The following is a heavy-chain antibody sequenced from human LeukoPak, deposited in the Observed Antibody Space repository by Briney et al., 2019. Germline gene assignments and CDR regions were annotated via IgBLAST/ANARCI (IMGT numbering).Heavy chain of an antibody. CDR2: ISISGSTI. J-gene: IGHJ4*02. Sequence: PGGSLRLSCAASGFTFSDYYMSWIRQAPGKGLEWVAYISISGSTIYYPDSVKGRITISRDNAKNSLYLQMNSLRAEDTAVYYCARDYYDSSGIDYWGQGTLVTVSS. CDR1: GFTFSDYY. D-gene: IGHD3-22*01. V-gene: IGHV3-11*01. CDR3: ARDYYDSSGIDY.